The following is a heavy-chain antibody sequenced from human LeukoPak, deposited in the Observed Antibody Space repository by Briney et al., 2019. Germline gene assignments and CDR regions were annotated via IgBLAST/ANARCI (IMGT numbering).Heavy chain of an antibody. CDR2: IYYSGST. J-gene: IGHJ4*02. Sequence: PSETLSLTCTVSGGSVSSNTYYWSWIRQPPGKGLEWIGHIYYSGSTNYNPSLKSRVTISVDTSKNPFSLKLSSVTAADTAVYYCARSSRYYDSSGHGFDYWGQGTLVTVSS. D-gene: IGHD3-22*01. V-gene: IGHV4-61*01. CDR1: GGSVSSNTYY. CDR3: ARSSRYYDSSGHGFDY.